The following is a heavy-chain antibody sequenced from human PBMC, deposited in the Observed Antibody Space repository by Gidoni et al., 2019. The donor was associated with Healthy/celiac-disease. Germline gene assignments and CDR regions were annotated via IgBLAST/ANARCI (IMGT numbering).Heavy chain of an antibody. Sequence: EVQLVESGGGLVQPGGSLRLSCAASGFTVSSNYMSWVRQAPGKGLEWVSVIYSGGSTYYADSVKGRFTISRDNSKNTLYLQMNSLRAEDTAVYYCARAPPAVAEAFDIWGQGTMVTVSS. D-gene: IGHD6-19*01. CDR3: ARAPPAVAEAFDI. CDR1: GFTVSSNY. CDR2: IYSGGST. V-gene: IGHV3-66*02. J-gene: IGHJ3*02.